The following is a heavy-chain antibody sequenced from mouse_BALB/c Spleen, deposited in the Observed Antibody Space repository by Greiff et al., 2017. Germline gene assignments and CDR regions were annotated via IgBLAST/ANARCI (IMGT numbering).Heavy chain of an antibody. CDR1: GFTFSNYW. J-gene: IGHJ4*01. V-gene: IGHV6-6*02. CDR3: TRDAGWLLPYAMDY. D-gene: IGHD2-3*01. Sequence: DVMLVESGGGLVQPGGSMKLSCVASGFTFSNYWMNWVRQSPEKGLEWVAEIRLKSNNYATHYAESVKGRFTISRDDSKSSVYLQMNNLRAEDTGIYYCTRDAGWLLPYAMDYWGQGTSVTVSS. CDR2: IRLKSNNYAT.